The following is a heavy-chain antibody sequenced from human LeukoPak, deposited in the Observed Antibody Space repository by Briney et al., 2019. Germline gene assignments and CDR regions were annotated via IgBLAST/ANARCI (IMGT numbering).Heavy chain of an antibody. D-gene: IGHD6-25*01. CDR2: IYYSGST. J-gene: IGHJ5*02. CDR1: GGSVSSGSYY. V-gene: IGHV4-61*01. CDR3: ARAGGYRRGWFDP. Sequence: SETLSLTCTVSGGSVSSGSYYWSWIRQSPGKGLEWIGYIYYSGSTNYNPSLKSRVTISVDTSKNQFSLKLSSVTAADTAVYYCARAGGYRRGWFDPWGQGTLVTVSS.